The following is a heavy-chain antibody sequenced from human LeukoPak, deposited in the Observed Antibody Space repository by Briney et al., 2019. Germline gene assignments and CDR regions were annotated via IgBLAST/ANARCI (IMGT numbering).Heavy chain of an antibody. CDR3: ARGFGESHFDY. V-gene: IGHV3-30*02. J-gene: IGHJ4*02. D-gene: IGHD3-16*01. Sequence: GGSLRLSCAASGFTFCSYGMHLVRQAPGKGLEWVSFIRYDGSNQYYADSVKGRFTISRDNSNNTLYLQMNSLRPDDTAVYFCARGFGESHFDYWGQGTLVTVSS. CDR1: GFTFCSYG. CDR2: IRYDGSNQ.